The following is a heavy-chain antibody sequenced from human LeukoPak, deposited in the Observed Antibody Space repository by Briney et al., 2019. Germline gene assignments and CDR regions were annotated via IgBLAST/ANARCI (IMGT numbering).Heavy chain of an antibody. J-gene: IGHJ6*02. CDR2: IYYSGST. CDR3: ARGNYYYYGMDV. CDR1: GGSISSYY. Sequence: PSETLSLTCTASGGSISSYYWSWIRQPPGKGLEWIGYIYYSGSTNYNPSLKSRVTISVDTSKNQFSLKLSSVTAADTAVYYCARGNYYYYGMDVWGQGTTVTVSS. V-gene: IGHV4-59*08.